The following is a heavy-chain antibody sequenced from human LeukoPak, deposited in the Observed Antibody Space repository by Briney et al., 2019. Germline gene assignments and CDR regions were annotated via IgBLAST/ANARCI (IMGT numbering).Heavy chain of an antibody. CDR2: TSPSGGTI. CDR3: ARSLYYYDSSGYALGY. Sequence: GGSLRLSCAASGFTFSDYYMSWIRQAPETGLERLSYTSPSGGTIYYTDSVKGRFTMTRDTSISTAYMELSRLRSDDTAVYYCARSLYYYDSSGYALGYWGQGTLVTVSS. D-gene: IGHD3-22*01. J-gene: IGHJ4*02. CDR1: GFTFSDYY. V-gene: IGHV3-11*01.